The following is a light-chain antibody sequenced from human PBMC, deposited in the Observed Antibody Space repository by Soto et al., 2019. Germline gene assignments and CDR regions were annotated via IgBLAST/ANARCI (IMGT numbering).Light chain of an antibody. CDR3: QQYGSSLFT. Sequence: EIVLTQSPGTLSLSPGEGATLSCRASQSVSSSYLAWYRQKPGQAPRLLIYGASSRATGIPDRFSGSGSGTDFTLTISRLEPEDFAVYYCQQYGSSLFTFGGGTKVEIK. CDR1: QSVSSSY. J-gene: IGKJ4*01. V-gene: IGKV3-20*01. CDR2: GAS.